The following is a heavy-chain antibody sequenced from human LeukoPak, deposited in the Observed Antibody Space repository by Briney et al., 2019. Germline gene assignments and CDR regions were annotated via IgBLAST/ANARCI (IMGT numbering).Heavy chain of an antibody. D-gene: IGHD3-10*01. J-gene: IGHJ4*02. CDR2: INPNSGGT. CDR3: ARYYGSGLAPDY. V-gene: IGHV1-2*02. CDR1: GGTFSSYA. Sequence: ASVKVSCKASGGTFSSYAISWVRQAPGQGLEWMGWINPNSGGTNYAQKFQGRVTMTWDTSISTAYMELSRLRSDDTAVYYCARYYGSGLAPDYWGQGTLVTVSS.